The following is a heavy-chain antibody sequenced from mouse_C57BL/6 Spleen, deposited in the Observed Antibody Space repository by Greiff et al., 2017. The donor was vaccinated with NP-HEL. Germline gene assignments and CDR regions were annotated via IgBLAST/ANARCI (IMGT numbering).Heavy chain of an antibody. D-gene: IGHD1-2*01. CDR3: ARSGYGQDFDV. J-gene: IGHJ1*03. CDR2: IHPNSGST. V-gene: IGHV1-64*01. CDR1: GYTFTSYW. Sequence: QVQLQQPGAELVKPGASVKLSCKASGYTFTSYWMHWVKQRPGQGLEWIGMIHPNSGSTNYNEKFKSKATLTVDKSSSTAYMQLSSLTSEDSAVYYCARSGYGQDFDVWGTGTTVTVSS.